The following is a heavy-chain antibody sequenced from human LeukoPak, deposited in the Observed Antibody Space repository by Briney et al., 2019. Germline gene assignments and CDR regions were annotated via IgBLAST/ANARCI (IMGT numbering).Heavy chain of an antibody. V-gene: IGHV4-39*07. CDR1: GGSISSSSYY. D-gene: IGHD2-15*01. CDR2: IYYSGST. CDR3: ARDDPEGYCSGGSCRDY. J-gene: IGHJ4*02. Sequence: SETLSLTCTVSGGSISSSSYYWGWIRQPPGKGLEWIGSIYYSGSTYYNPSLKSRVTISVDTSKNQFSLKLSSVTAADTAVYYCARDDPEGYCSGGSCRDYWGQGTLVTVS.